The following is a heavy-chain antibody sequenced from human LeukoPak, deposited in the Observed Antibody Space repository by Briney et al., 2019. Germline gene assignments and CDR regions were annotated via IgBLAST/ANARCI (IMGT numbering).Heavy chain of an antibody. CDR3: AREGRSMVTTPDYYDMDV. J-gene: IGHJ6*02. CDR1: GYTFTSYY. CDR2: INISGGAT. Sequence: GASVKVSCKASGYTFTSYYIHWVRQAPGQGLEWMGIINISGGATTYAQKFQGRVTMTRDTSTSTAYMELSSLRSEDTAVYYCAREGRSMVTTPDYYDMDVWGQGTTVTVSS. D-gene: IGHD4-17*01. V-gene: IGHV1-46*01.